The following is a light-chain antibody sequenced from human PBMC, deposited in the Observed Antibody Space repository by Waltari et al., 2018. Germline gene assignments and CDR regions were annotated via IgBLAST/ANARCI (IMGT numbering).Light chain of an antibody. CDR2: DAS. J-gene: IGKJ1*01. CDR3: QQLNSYRLL. V-gene: IGKV1-9*01. CDR1: QGISRY. Sequence: DIQLTQSPSFLSASVGDRVTITCRASQGISRYLAWYQQKPGKAPKLLIYDASTLQSGVPSRFSGSGSGTEFTLTISGLQPEDCASYDCQQLNSYRLLLGQGTRVEIK.